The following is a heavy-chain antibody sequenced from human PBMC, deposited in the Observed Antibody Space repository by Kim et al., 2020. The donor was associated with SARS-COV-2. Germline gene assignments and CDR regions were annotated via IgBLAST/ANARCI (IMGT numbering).Heavy chain of an antibody. J-gene: IGHJ5*02. CDR2: IYYSGST. D-gene: IGHD3-10*01. CDR3: AREVRGVIISSHLESRYNWFDP. Sequence: SETLSLTCTVSGGSISSGGYYWSWIRQHPGKGLEWIGYIYYSGSTYYNPSLKSRVTISVDTSKNQFSLKLSSVTAADTAVYYCAREVRGVIISSHLESRYNWFDPWGQGTLVTVSS. V-gene: IGHV4-31*03. CDR1: GGSISSGGYY.